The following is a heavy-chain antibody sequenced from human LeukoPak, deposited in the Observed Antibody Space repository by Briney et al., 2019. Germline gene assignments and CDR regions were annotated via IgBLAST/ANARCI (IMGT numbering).Heavy chain of an antibody. Sequence: GGSLRLSCAASGFTFSSYAISWVRQAPGQGLEWIGRIIPILGIANYAQKFQGRVTITADKSTSTAYMELSSLRSEDTAVYYCARARTPEAHTVVTPSLYSWFDPWGQGTLVTVSS. V-gene: IGHV1-69*04. D-gene: IGHD4-23*01. CDR2: IIPILGIA. J-gene: IGHJ5*02. CDR3: ARARTPEAHTVVTPSLYSWFDP. CDR1: GFTFSSYA.